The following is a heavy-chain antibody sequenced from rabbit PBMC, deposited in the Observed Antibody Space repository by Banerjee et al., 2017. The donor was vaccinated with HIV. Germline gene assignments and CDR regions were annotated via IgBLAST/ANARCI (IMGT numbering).Heavy chain of an antibody. CDR2: IYGGSSGST. CDR3: ARGAGAIGWNFYL. V-gene: IGHV1S45*01. CDR1: GFTISSSYY. Sequence: QEQLEESGGDLVKPEGSLTLTCTASGFTISSSYYMCWVRQAPGKGLELIACIYGGSSGSTAYASWAKGRFTISKTSSTTVTLQMTSLTAADTATYFCARGAGAIGWNFYLWGPGTLVTVS. D-gene: IGHD4-1*01. J-gene: IGHJ4*01.